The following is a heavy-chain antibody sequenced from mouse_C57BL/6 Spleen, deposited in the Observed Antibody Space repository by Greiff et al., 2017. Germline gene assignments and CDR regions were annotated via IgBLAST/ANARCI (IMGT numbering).Heavy chain of an antibody. CDR1: GYSITSGYY. CDR3: ARERDYGSLDV. V-gene: IGHV3-6*01. J-gene: IGHJ1*03. Sequence: EVKLMESGPGLVKPSQSLSLTCSVSGYSITSGYYWNWLRQCPGNKLEWMGYLSYDDSNNYNPTLKNRIPITCDTSKNQFFLKLNAVTTEDTATYYCARERDYGSLDVWGTGTTVTVSS. CDR2: LSYDDSN. D-gene: IGHD1-1*01.